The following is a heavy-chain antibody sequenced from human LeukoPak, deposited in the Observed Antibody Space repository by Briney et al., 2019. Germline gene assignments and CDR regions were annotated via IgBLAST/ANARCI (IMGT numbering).Heavy chain of an antibody. CDR1: GFTFSAYW. V-gene: IGHV3-7*01. CDR2: IKPDGTEK. CDR3: ASPPRSGYPPGDAFDI. D-gene: IGHD3-22*01. J-gene: IGHJ3*02. Sequence: PGGSLRLSCAASGFTFSAYWMTWARQAPGKGLEWVANIKPDGTEKYYVDSVKGRFTISRDNAKNSLYLHMNSLRADDTAVYYCASPPRSGYPPGDAFDIWGQGTMVTVSS.